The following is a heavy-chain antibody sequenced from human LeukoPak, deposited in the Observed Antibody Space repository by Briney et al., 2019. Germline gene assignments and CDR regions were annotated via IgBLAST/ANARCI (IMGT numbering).Heavy chain of an antibody. J-gene: IGHJ3*01. D-gene: IGHD2-8*01. CDR3: AREARGTRAAFDV. Sequence: GGSLRLSCAASGFTFSSYWMSWVRQAPWKGLEWAANIKEDGTHKYYVGSVRGRFTISRGNAKNSLYLQMNSLRAEDTAIYYCAREARGTRAAFDVWRQGTMVTVFS. CDR2: IKEDGTHK. V-gene: IGHV3-7*01. CDR1: GFTFSSYW.